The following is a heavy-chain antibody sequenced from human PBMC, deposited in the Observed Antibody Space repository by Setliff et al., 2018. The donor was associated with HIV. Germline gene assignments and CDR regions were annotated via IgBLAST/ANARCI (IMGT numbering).Heavy chain of an antibody. J-gene: IGHJ4*02. CDR1: GYTFTGYD. V-gene: IGHV1-18*01. D-gene: IGHD3-10*01. CDR3: ATMQFGDFDY. Sequence: ASVKVSCKTSGYTFTGYDINWVRQATGQGLEWVGQISPYNGEVRYAQRFQGRITMTTRTSTTTAYMELRSLGSDDTAIYFCATMQFGDFDYWGQGTLVTVSS. CDR2: ISPYNGEV.